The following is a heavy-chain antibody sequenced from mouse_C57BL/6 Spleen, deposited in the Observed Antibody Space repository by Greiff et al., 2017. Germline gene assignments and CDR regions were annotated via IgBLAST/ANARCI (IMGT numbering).Heavy chain of an antibody. V-gene: IGHV10-1*01. D-gene: IGHD1-1*01. CDR3: VRQYGSSQYWYFDV. J-gene: IGHJ1*03. CDR1: GFSFNPYA. Sequence: EVQLVESGGGLVQPKGSLKLSCAASGFSFNPYAMNWVRQAPGKGLEWVARIRSKSNNYATYYADSVKDRVTISRDDSESMLYLQMNNLKTEDTARYDWVRQYGSSQYWYFDVWGTGTTVTVSS. CDR2: IRSKSNNYAT.